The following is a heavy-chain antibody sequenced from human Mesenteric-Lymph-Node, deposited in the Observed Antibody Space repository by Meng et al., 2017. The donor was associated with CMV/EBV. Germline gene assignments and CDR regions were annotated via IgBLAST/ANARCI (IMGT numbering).Heavy chain of an antibody. CDR2: ISYDGNNQ. D-gene: IGHD2-21*01. Sequence: GESLKISCAASGFTFSDYAVHWVRQAPGKGLEWVTVISYDGNNQYYADSVKGRFTISRDNSRNTLYLQMNSLRADDTAVYYCARDVGVVIARDWGQGTPVTVSS. V-gene: IGHV3-30*04. J-gene: IGHJ4*02. CDR1: GFTFSDYA. CDR3: ARDVGVVIARD.